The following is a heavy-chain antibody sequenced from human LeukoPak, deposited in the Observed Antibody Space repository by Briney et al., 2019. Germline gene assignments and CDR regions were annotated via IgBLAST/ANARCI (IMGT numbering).Heavy chain of an antibody. CDR3: MLVGATTQPPDY. CDR2: INSDESST. J-gene: IGHJ4*02. CDR1: GFSFSYYW. V-gene: IGHV3-74*01. Sequence: GGSLRLSCAASGFSFSYYWMHWVRQAPGKGLVWVSRINSDESSTSYADSVRGRFTISRDNAKNTLYLQMNSLRVEDTAVYYCMLVGATTQPPDYWGQGTLVTVSS. D-gene: IGHD1-26*01.